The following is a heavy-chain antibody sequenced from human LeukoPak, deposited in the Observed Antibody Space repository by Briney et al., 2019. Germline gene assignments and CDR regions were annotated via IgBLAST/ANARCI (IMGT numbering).Heavy chain of an antibody. D-gene: IGHD3-22*01. J-gene: IGHJ4*02. CDR2: INHSGST. Sequence: SETLSLTCAVYGGSFSGYYWSWIRQPPGKGLEWTGEINHSGSTNYNPSLKSRVTISVDTSKNQFSLKLSSVTAADTAVYYCARVRMDSSGYYFDYWGQGTLVTVSS. V-gene: IGHV4-34*01. CDR3: ARVRMDSSGYYFDY. CDR1: GGSFSGYY.